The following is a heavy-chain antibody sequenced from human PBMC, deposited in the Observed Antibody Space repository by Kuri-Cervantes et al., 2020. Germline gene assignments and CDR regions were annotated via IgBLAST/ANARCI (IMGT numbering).Heavy chain of an antibody. CDR3: ATGVGATGY. D-gene: IGHD1-26*01. CDR1: GFTFSSYG. Sequence: GESLKISCAASGFTFSSYGMHWVRQAPGKGLEWVAVISYDGSNKYYADSVKDRFTISRDNSKNTLYLQMNSLRAEDTAVYYCATGVGATGYWGQGTLVTVSS. V-gene: IGHV3-30*03. CDR2: ISYDGSNK. J-gene: IGHJ4*02.